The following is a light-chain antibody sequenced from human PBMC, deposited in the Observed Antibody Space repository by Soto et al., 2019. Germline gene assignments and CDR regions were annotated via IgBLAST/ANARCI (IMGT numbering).Light chain of an antibody. CDR1: HRFSSN. CDR2: RSS. J-gene: IGKJ1*01. CDR3: QQYNNWPTERT. V-gene: IGKV3-15*01. Sequence: TLSCIASHRFSSNLAWYHHTPGPAPRLLIYRSSTRSTGIPASVSGRGSGTEFTLTISSLQSEDFAVYYCQQYNNWPTERTFGQGTKV.